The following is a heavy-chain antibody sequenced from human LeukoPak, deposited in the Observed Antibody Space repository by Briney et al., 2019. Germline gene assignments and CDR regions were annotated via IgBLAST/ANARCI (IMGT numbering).Heavy chain of an antibody. D-gene: IGHD3-22*01. V-gene: IGHV3-48*04. CDR1: GFSFSRYG. Sequence: GGSLRPSCAASGFSFSRYGMKWVRQAPGKGLEWLSYIRSSDSTTYYADSVKGRFTTSRDNANNSLYHQMESLRVEDTGVYYCAKKADSSAHSFDYWGQGTLVTVSS. CDR3: AKKADSSAHSFDY. CDR2: IRSSDSTT. J-gene: IGHJ4*02.